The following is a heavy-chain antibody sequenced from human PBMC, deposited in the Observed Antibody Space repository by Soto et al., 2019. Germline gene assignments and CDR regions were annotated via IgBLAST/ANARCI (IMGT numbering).Heavy chain of an antibody. D-gene: IGHD3-22*01. CDR3: ARDVGYHYDGSPSGQFDF. Sequence: ETLSLTCAVYGGSFSGYYWSWIRQPPGKGLEWIGEIYHSGSTNYNPSLKSRVTISVDKSKNQFSLKLSSVTAADTAVYYCARDVGYHYDGSPSGQFDFWGQGTLVTVSS. J-gene: IGHJ4*02. V-gene: IGHV4-34*01. CDR1: GGSFSGYY. CDR2: IYHSGST.